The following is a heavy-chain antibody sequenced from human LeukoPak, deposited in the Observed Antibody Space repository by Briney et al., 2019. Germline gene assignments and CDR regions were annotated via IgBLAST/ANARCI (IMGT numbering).Heavy chain of an antibody. J-gene: IGHJ3*02. Sequence: ETLSLTCTVSSGSISSYYWNWIRQPAGKGLEWIGRIYTSGSTNYNPSLKSRVTISVDTSKNQFSLKLSSVTAADTAVYYCAREDWNDVPDPFDIWGQGTMVTVSS. CDR3: AREDWNDVPDPFDI. CDR2: IYTSGST. CDR1: SGSISSYY. V-gene: IGHV4-4*07. D-gene: IGHD1-1*01.